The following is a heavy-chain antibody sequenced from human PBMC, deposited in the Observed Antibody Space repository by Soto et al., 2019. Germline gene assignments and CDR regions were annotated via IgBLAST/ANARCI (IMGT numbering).Heavy chain of an antibody. Sequence: SETLSLTCAVSGGSISSGGYSWSWIRQPPGKGLEWIAYIYHSGSTYYNPSLKSRVTISVDTSKNQFSLKLNSVTAADTAVYYCARDLWGYCGADCYPLDVWGQGTTVTVSS. CDR1: GGSISSGGYS. D-gene: IGHD2-21*02. CDR3: ARDLWGYCGADCYPLDV. J-gene: IGHJ6*02. V-gene: IGHV4-30-2*01. CDR2: IYHSGST.